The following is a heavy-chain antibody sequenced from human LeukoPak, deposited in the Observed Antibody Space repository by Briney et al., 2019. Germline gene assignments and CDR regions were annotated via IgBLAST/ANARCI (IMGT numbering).Heavy chain of an antibody. CDR1: GGTFSSYA. Sequence: SVKVSCKASGGTFSSYAISWVRQAPGQGLEWMGRIIPILGIANYAQKFQGRVTITADKSTSTAYMELSSLRSEDTAVYYCARGHSSSWYYFDYWGQGTLVTVSS. J-gene: IGHJ4*02. CDR3: ARGHSSSWYYFDY. D-gene: IGHD6-13*01. CDR2: IIPILGIA. V-gene: IGHV1-69*04.